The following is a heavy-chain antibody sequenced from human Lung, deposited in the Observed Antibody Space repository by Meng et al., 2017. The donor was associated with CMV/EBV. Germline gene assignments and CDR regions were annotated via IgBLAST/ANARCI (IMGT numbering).Heavy chain of an antibody. CDR3: ARADLWSGYGMDV. CDR2: IYYSGST. D-gene: IGHD3-3*01. V-gene: IGHV4-59*01. J-gene: IGHJ6*02. CDR1: GGSISSYY. Sequence: SETLSLXCTVPGGSISSYYWSWIRQPPGKGLEWIGYIYYSGSTNYNPSLKSRVTISVYTSKNQFSLKLSSVTAADTAMYYCARADLWSGYGMDVWGQGTTVTVSS.